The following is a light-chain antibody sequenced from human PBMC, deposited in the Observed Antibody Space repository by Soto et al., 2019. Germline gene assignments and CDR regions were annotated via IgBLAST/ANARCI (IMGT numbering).Light chain of an antibody. CDR1: QSVSSTC. J-gene: IGKJ5*01. V-gene: IGKV3D-20*02. CDR3: QQRRSWPPTIT. Sequence: EIVLTQSPGTLSLSPGERATLSCRASQSVSSTCLAWYQQKPGQAPRLLIYGASSRATDIPPRFSGSGSGTDFTSTISSQEPEDFAVYYCQQRRSWPPTITVGQGTRLE. CDR2: GAS.